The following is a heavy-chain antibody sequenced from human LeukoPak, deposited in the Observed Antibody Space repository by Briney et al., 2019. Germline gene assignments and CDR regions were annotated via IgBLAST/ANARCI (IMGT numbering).Heavy chain of an antibody. Sequence: GGSLRLSCAASGFTFSSYSMNWVRQAPGRGLESVAVIWCDGSHQYYADSVKGRFTISRDMSNNTLYLQMNNLRVDDTALYYCARDLGLKYGSGAYRFDPWGQGTQVIVSS. J-gene: IGHJ5*02. CDR1: GFTFSSYS. CDR3: ARDLGLKYGSGAYRFDP. CDR2: IWCDGSHQ. V-gene: IGHV3-33*08. D-gene: IGHD3-10*01.